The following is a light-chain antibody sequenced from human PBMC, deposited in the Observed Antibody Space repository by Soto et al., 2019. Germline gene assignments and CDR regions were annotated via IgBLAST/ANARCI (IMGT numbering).Light chain of an antibody. V-gene: IGKV3-11*01. CDR2: DAS. Sequence: EIVLTQSPATLSLSPGERATLSCRASQSVSSFLAWYQQKPGQAPRLLIYDASNRATGIPARFSGSGSGTDFTLTISSLEPEDFAVYYCQHRSNWPWTFGQGTKVEIK. CDR1: QSVSSF. CDR3: QHRSNWPWT. J-gene: IGKJ1*01.